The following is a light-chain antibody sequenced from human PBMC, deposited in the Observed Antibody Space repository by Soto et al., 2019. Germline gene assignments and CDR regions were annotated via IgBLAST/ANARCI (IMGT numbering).Light chain of an antibody. CDR2: SAS. J-gene: IGKJ4*01. Sequence: EIELTQSPGTLSLSPGERATLSCRASQSLRNNYLAWYQQKPGQTPRLLIHSASSRATGIPDRFSGSGSGTDFTLTISRLEPEDFAVYYCQQFNTSPLTFGGGTKVEIK. CDR1: QSLRNNY. V-gene: IGKV3-20*01. CDR3: QQFNTSPLT.